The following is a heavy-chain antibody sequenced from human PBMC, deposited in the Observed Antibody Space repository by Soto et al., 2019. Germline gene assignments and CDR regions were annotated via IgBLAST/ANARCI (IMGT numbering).Heavy chain of an antibody. J-gene: IGHJ6*02. CDR2: IWYDGSNK. CDR3: ARDPSAYYGSRSPSYYCYGMDV. CDR1: GFTFSSYG. V-gene: IGHV3-33*01. D-gene: IGHD3-10*01. Sequence: PGGSLRLSCAASGFTFSSYGMHWVRQAPGKGLEWVAVIWYDGSNKYYADSVKGRFTISRDNSKNTLYLQMNSLRAEDTAVYYCARDPSAYYGSRSPSYYCYGMDVWGQGTTVTVSS.